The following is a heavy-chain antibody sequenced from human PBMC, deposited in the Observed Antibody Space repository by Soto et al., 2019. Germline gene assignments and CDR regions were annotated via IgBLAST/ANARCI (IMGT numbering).Heavy chain of an antibody. CDR2: IIPIFGTV. V-gene: IGHV1-69*12. CDR3: ATGGERDYYDHSGWR. J-gene: IGHJ1*01. Sequence: QVQLVQSGAEVTKPGASVKVSCKASGGTFSNYALDWVRQAPGQGLEWMGGIIPIFGTVRHAQNFQGRVAITADEATATAYMELSSLRYEDTAMYYCATGGERDYYDHSGWRWGQGNLVTVSS. D-gene: IGHD3-22*01. CDR1: GGTFSNYA.